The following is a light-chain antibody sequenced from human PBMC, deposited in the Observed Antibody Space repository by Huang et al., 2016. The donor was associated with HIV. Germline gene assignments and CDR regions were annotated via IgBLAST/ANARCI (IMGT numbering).Light chain of an antibody. V-gene: IGKV3-15*01. Sequence: EVIMTQSPGTLSVSPGERATLSCRASQSISRNLAWYQHKRGQAPRLLIYGASTRATSIPARFTGSGSGTEFTINISSLQSEDFATYYCQHYNNWPPYSFGQGTNL. CDR3: QHYNNWPPYS. J-gene: IGKJ2*03. CDR2: GAS. CDR1: QSISRN.